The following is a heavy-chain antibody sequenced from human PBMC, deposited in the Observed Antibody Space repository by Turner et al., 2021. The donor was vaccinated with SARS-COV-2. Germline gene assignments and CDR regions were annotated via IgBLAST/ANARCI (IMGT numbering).Heavy chain of an antibody. J-gene: IGHJ4*02. CDR2: VHPSGTT. CDR1: GGSLSGYY. V-gene: IGHV4-34*01. D-gene: IGHD3-3*01. Sequence: VQLQHSVAGQLKPSETLSLICAVNGGSLSGYYCYWIRQPPGKGLERIGEVHPSGTTYDDPPLKSRVSMSVDTSKNQFSLKLNSVTAADTAFYYCASGDDPRKSGVVWCQGTLVTVSS. CDR3: ASGDDPRKSGVV.